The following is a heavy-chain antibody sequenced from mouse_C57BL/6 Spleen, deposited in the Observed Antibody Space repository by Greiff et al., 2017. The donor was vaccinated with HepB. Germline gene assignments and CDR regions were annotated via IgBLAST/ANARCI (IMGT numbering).Heavy chain of an antibody. Sequence: VHVKQSGAELVRPGASVKLSCTASGFNIKDDYMHWVKQRPEQGLEWIGWIDPENGDTEYASKFQGKATITADTSSNTAYLQLSSLTSEDTAVYYCTYYGSSYEKFAYWGQGTLVTVSA. D-gene: IGHD1-1*01. CDR1: GFNIKDDY. CDR2: IDPENGDT. J-gene: IGHJ3*01. V-gene: IGHV14-4*01. CDR3: TYYGSSYEKFAY.